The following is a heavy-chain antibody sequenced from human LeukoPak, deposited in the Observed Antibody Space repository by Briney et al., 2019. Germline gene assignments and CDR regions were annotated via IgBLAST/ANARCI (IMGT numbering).Heavy chain of an antibody. Sequence: GGSLRLSCEASGFTFSTYSMNWVRQAPGKGLEWVSHISSGSSTTFYADSVKGRFTISRDNAKNSLYLQMNSLRAEDTALYYCAKASPPYYYGSGSYADYWGQGTLVTVSS. V-gene: IGHV3-48*04. J-gene: IGHJ4*02. CDR2: ISSGSSTT. CDR3: AKASPPYYYGSGSYADY. CDR1: GFTFSTYS. D-gene: IGHD3-10*01.